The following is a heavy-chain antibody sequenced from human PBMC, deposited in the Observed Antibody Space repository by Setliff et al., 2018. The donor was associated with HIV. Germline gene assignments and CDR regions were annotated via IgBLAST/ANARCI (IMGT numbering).Heavy chain of an antibody. J-gene: IGHJ4*02. D-gene: IGHD2-15*01. CDR1: GFIFSDYG. CDR3: ARDFKSGYVDY. Sequence: GESLKISCAAAGFIFSDYGIHWVHQAPGKGLEWVAVIYNDGVNRYFGDFVGGRFTISRDNSRNTVNLQMNGLRGDDTAVYYCARDFKSGYVDYLGQGIPVTVSS. CDR2: IYNDGVNR. V-gene: IGHV3-33*01.